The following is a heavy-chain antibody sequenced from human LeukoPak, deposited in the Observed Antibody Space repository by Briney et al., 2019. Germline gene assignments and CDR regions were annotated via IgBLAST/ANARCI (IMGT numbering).Heavy chain of an antibody. J-gene: IGHJ4*02. CDR2: ISSSSGTI. Sequence: PGRSLRLSCTTSGFTFGDYSMSWVRQAPGKGLEWVAYISSSSGTIYYADSVKGRFTVSRDNAKNSLYLQMTSLRAADTAVYYCARSLCYDTGCSFDNWGQGTLVTVSS. CDR3: ARSLCYDTGCSFDN. D-gene: IGHD2-15*01. CDR1: GFTFGDYS. V-gene: IGHV3-11*04.